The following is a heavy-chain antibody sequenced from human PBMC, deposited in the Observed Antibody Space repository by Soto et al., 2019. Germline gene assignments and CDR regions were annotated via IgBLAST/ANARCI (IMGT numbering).Heavy chain of an antibody. CDR2: IKTDGSET. J-gene: IGHJ4*02. CDR1: GFTFSSFW. CDR3: TSDRYPRFYHGSGSYPYY. D-gene: IGHD3-10*01. Sequence: PGGSLRLSCAASGFTFSSFWMSWVRQAPGKGLEWVANIKTDGSETHYVDSVKGRFTISRDNPKTSLFLQMNGLRVEDTAVYFCTSDRYPRFYHGSGSYPYYWGQGTPVTVYS. V-gene: IGHV3-7*03.